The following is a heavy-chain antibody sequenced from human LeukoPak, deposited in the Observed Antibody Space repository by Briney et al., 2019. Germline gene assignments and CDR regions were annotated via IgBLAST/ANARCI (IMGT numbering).Heavy chain of an antibody. J-gene: IGHJ3*02. CDR2: IYYSGST. CDR1: GGSISSYY. D-gene: IGHD2-21*02. Sequence: PSETLSLTCTVSGGSISSYYWSWIRQPPGKGLEWIGYIYYSGSTNYNPSLKSRVTISVDTSKNQFSLKLSSVTAADTAVYYCASPVVVTAIIRGEIDAFDIWGQGTMVTVSS. CDR3: ASPVVVTAIIRGEIDAFDI. V-gene: IGHV4-59*01.